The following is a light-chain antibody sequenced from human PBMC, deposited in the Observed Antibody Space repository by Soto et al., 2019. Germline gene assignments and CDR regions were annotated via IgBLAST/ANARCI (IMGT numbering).Light chain of an antibody. CDR1: SSDVGGYNY. CDR2: DVS. CDR3: SSYADNYVA. V-gene: IGLV2-11*01. Sequence: SALTQPRSVSGSPGQSVTISCTGTSSDVGGYNYVSWYQQHPGKAPKLMIYDVSKRPSGVPDRFSGSKSGDTASLTISGLQAEDEADYYCSSYADNYVAFGGGTKLTVL. J-gene: IGLJ3*02.